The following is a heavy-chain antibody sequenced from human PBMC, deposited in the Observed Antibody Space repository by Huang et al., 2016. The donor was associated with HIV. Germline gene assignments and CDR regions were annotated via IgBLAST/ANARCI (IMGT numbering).Heavy chain of an antibody. Sequence: QVQLEQWGAGLLKASETLSLTCAVYGGSFSGYYWVGEINHSGNTNYNPSLKSRVNMSVDTSKSQFSLYLTSLSAADTGTYFCARRYNSRRDYWGRGTLVTVNS. V-gene: IGHV4-34*02. CDR3: ARRYNSRRDY. D-gene: IGHD3-22*01. CDR2: INHSGNT. CDR1: GGSFSGYY. J-gene: IGHJ4*02.